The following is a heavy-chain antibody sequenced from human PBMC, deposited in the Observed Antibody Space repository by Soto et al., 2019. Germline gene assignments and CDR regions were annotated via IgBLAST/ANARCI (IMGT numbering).Heavy chain of an antibody. CDR1: GFTFSSAW. J-gene: IGHJ4*02. V-gene: IGHV3-15*07. Sequence: EVHLVESGGGLIKPGGSLRLSSAASGFTFSSAWFNWVRQAPGKGLEWVGRIKSQNDGGTTDYAAPVRDRFTISKHDSKNTLYLQMNSLKTEDTGVYFCTADLPAFIPQVDSWGQGTLVTVSS. D-gene: IGHD3-3*02. CDR2: IKSQNDGGTT. CDR3: TADLPAFIPQVDS.